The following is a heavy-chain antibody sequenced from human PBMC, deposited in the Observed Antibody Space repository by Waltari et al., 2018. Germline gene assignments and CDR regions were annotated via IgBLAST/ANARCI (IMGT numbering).Heavy chain of an antibody. CDR3: ASEYSSSSVDP. V-gene: IGHV1-46*01. Sequence: QVQLVQSGAEVKKPGASVKVSCKASGYTFTSYYMHWVRQAPGQGLEWMGIINPSGGSTSYAQRFQGRVTMTRDTSTSAVYMELSSLRSEDTAVYYCASEYSSSSVDPWGQGTLVTVSS. CDR1: GYTFTSYY. D-gene: IGHD6-6*01. J-gene: IGHJ5*02. CDR2: INPSGGST.